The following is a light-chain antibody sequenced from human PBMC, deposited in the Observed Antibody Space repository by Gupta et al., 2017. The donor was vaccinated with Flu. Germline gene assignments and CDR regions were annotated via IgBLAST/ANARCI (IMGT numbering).Light chain of an antibody. CDR1: SSNIGSHL. CDR3: AAWDGDLNAYV. V-gene: IGLV1-44*01. Sequence: QSVLTQPPSASGTPGQRVTISCSGSSSNIGSHLVNWYQQLPGAAPKLLILTNGQRPSGISDRFSGSKSATSASLAISGLQPGDGTEYYCAAWDGDLNAYVFGSGTRVTVL. CDR2: TNG. J-gene: IGLJ1*01.